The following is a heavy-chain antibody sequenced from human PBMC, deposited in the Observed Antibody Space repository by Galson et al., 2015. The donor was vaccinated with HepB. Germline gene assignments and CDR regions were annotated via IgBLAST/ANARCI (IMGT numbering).Heavy chain of an antibody. V-gene: IGHV3-7*01. Sequence: SLRLSCAASGFTFSNYWMSWVRQAPGKGLEWVANIKEDGSEKFFVGSVKGRFLISRDNSLNSLYLQMNSLRADDTAAYYCAREGFCSTTKCPRWGGRGYFQHWGQGTLVTVSS. CDR2: IKEDGSEK. CDR1: GFTFSNYW. CDR3: AREGFCSTTKCPRWGGRGYFQH. D-gene: IGHD2/OR15-2a*01. J-gene: IGHJ1*01.